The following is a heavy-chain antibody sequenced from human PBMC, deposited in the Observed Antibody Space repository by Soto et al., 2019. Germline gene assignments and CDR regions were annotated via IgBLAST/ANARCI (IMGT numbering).Heavy chain of an antibody. D-gene: IGHD3-22*01. CDR1: GGSISSYY. CDR2: IYYSGST. Sequence: PSETLSLTCTVSGGSISSYYWSWIRQPPGKGLEWIGYIYYSGSTNYNPSLKNRVTISVDTSKSQIALKLSSVSAADTAGYYCAGDSSGPIDFWGQGTLVTVSS. J-gene: IGHJ4*02. V-gene: IGHV4-59*01. CDR3: AGDSSGPIDF.